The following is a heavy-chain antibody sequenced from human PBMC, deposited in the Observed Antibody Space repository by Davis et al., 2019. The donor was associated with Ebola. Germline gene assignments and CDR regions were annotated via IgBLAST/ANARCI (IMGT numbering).Heavy chain of an antibody. CDR1: GASMTSYY. J-gene: IGHJ3*01. V-gene: IGHV4-59*01. D-gene: IGHD2-2*01. CDR2: IAYTGNT. CDR3: ARGGLVPAALYL. Sequence: PSETLSLTFTVSGASMTSYYWSWIRQPPGKGLDWIGYIAYTGNTIYNPSLKSRDTISGDTPKKQFSLRLNSVTAADTAVYYCARGGLVPAALYLWGQGTMVTVSS.